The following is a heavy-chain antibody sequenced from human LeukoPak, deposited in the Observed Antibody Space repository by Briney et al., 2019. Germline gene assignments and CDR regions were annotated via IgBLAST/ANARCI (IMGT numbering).Heavy chain of an antibody. J-gene: IGHJ4*02. D-gene: IGHD5-24*01. V-gene: IGHV3-20*04. CDR2: ISWNGGST. CDR3: ARRSRDGWYFDY. CDR1: GFTFDDYG. Sequence: PGGSLRLSCAASGFTFDDYGMSWVRQAPGKGLEWVSFISWNGGSTGYADSVKGRFTISRDNAKNSLYLQMSSLRAEDTALYYCARRSRDGWYFDYWGQGTLVTVSS.